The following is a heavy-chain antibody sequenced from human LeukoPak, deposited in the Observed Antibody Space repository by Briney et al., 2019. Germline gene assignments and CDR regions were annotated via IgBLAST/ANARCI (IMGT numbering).Heavy chain of an antibody. Sequence: PSETLSHTCAVYGGSFSGYYWSWIRQPPGKGLEWIGEINHSGSTNYNPSLKSRVTISVDTSKNQFSLKLSSVTAADTAVYYCARLANWGFPVDYWGQGTLVTVSS. J-gene: IGHJ4*02. CDR2: INHSGST. CDR1: GGSFSGYY. D-gene: IGHD7-27*01. CDR3: ARLANWGFPVDY. V-gene: IGHV4-34*01.